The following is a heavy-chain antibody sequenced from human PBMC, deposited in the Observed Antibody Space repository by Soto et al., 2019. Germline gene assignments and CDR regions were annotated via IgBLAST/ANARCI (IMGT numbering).Heavy chain of an antibody. CDR2: ISSSSSYI. Sequence: VQLVESGGGVVQPGRSLRLSCAASGFTFSSYSMNWVRQAPGKGLEWVSSISSSSSYIYYADSVKGRFTISRDNAKNSLYLQMNSLRAEDTAVYYCARERLEPGYSHYYGMDVWGQGTTVTVSS. CDR3: ARERLEPGYSHYYGMDV. CDR1: GFTFSSYS. V-gene: IGHV3-21*01. J-gene: IGHJ6*02. D-gene: IGHD1-1*01.